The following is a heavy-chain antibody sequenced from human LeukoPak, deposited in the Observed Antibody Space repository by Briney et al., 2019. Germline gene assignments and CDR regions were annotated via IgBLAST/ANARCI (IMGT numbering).Heavy chain of an antibody. CDR1: GGSISSYY. J-gene: IGHJ5*02. D-gene: IGHD6-13*01. Sequence: SETLSLTCTVSGGSISSYYWSWIRQPPGKGLEWIGYIYYSGSTNYNPSLKSRVTISVDTSKNRFSLKLSSVTAAGTAVYYCARVRSGGSSFPWFDPWGQGTLVTVSS. CDR3: ARVRSGGSSFPWFDP. V-gene: IGHV4-59*01. CDR2: IYYSGST.